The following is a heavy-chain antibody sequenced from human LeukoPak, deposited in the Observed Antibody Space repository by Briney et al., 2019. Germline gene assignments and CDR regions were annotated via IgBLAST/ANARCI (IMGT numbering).Heavy chain of an antibody. CDR2: ISYDGSKK. D-gene: IGHD5-12*01. CDR3: AKGGDDLQVLDS. CDR1: GFTFSSFG. V-gene: IGHV3-30*18. Sequence: GGSLRLSCAASGFTFSSFGMHWVRQAPGKGLEWVALISYDGSKKYYGDSVKGRFTISRDNSKKTLYLQMNSLRAEDTAVYYCAKGGDDLQVLDSRGQGTLVTVSS. J-gene: IGHJ4*02.